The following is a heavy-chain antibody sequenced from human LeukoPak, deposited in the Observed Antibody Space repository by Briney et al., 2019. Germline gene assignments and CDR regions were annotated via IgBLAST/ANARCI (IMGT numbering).Heavy chain of an antibody. V-gene: IGHV3-43*02. J-gene: IGHJ6*02. CDR2: ISGDGGST. CDR1: GFTFDDYA. Sequence: GGSLRLSCAASGFTFDDYAMHWVRQAPGKGLEWVSLISGDGGSTYYADSVKGRFTISRDNSENSLYLQMNSLRTEDTALYYCALLRIAAAGIRTPRVAGMDVWGQGTTVTVSS. CDR3: ALLRIAAAGIRTPRVAGMDV. D-gene: IGHD6-13*01.